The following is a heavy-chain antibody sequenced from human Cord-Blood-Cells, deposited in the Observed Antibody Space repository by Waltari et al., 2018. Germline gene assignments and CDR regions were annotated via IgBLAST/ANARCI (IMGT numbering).Heavy chain of an antibody. CDR3: ATRSPRLPSIYGNYYGMDV. D-gene: IGHD3-3*01. Sequence: QVQLVQSGAEVKKPGASVKVSSKVSGYTLTDLSMHCVRQAPGKGLEWMGGFDPEDGETIYAQKFQGRVTMTEDTSTDTAYMELSSLRSEDTAVYYCATRSPRLPSIYGNYYGMDVWGQGTTVTVSS. J-gene: IGHJ6*02. V-gene: IGHV1-24*01. CDR1: GYTLTDLS. CDR2: FDPEDGET.